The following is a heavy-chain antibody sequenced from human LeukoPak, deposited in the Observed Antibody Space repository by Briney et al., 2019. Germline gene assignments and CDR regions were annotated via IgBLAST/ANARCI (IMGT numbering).Heavy chain of an antibody. J-gene: IGHJ4*02. V-gene: IGHV3-30*04. CDR3: AGLAVAGTIDY. D-gene: IGHD6-19*01. CDR2: ISYDGSNK. Sequence: PGGSLRLSCAASGFTFSSYAMHWVRQAPGKGLEWVAVISYDGSNKYYADSVKGRFTISRDNSKNTLYLQMNSLRAEDTAVYYCAGLAVAGTIDYWGQGTLVTVSS. CDR1: GFTFSSYA.